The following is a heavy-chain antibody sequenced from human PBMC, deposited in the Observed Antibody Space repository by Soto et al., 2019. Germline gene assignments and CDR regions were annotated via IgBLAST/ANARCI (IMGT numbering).Heavy chain of an antibody. D-gene: IGHD6-13*01. V-gene: IGHV1-46*03. CDR1: GSSFTSDY. J-gene: IGHJ5*02. Sequence: GVSVKGSWKAVGSSFTSDYRHCGRNTTGQGLEWMGTISPSGDNTGYAQKFQGRVTMTTDTSTSTVYMELTSLRSEDTAIYYCARDESWQDLVWWFDPWGQGTLVTVS. CDR2: ISPSGDNT. CDR3: ARDESWQDLVWWFDP.